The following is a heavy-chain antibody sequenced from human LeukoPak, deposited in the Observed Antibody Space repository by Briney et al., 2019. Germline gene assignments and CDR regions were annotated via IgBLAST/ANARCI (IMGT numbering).Heavy chain of an antibody. D-gene: IGHD6-13*01. J-gene: IGHJ6*02. CDR1: GGSFSSYY. CDR2: MSHSGST. Sequence: NPSETLSLTCAVYGGSFSSYYWGWIRQPPGRGLECIGEMSHSGSTNHNPCLKSGVTISLDKSKNQFSLKWTSVTAADTGVYYCARGGKQQLVRGRNYYSGMDVWGQGTTVTVSS. CDR3: ARGGKQQLVRGRNYYSGMDV. V-gene: IGHV4-34*01.